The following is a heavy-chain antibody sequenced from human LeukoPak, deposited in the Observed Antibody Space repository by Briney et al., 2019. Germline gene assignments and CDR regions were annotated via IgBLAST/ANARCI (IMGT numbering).Heavy chain of an antibody. D-gene: IGHD4-17*01. CDR3: ARAPGTTFDY. CDR1: GGSISSSSYY. J-gene: IGHJ4*01. CDR2: MYSSGST. Sequence: SETLSLTCTVSGGSISSSSYYWGWIRQPPGKGLEWIGSMYSSGSTYYNPSLKSRVTISVDTSKNQFSLKLSSVTAADTAVYYCARAPGTTFDYWGHGNMVTVSS. V-gene: IGHV4-39*07.